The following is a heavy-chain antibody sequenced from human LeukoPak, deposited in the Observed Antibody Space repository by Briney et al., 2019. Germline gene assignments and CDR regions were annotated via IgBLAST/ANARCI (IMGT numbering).Heavy chain of an antibody. CDR3: ARIAVAGYYYYYYMDV. D-gene: IGHD6-19*01. J-gene: IGHJ6*03. CDR2: IIPIFGTA. Sequence: SVKVSCKASGGTFSSYAISWVRQAPGQGLEWMGGIIPIFGTANYAQKFQGRVTITADKSTSTAYMELSSLRSEDTAVYYCARIAVAGYYYYYYMDVWGKGTTVTVSS. CDR1: GGTFSSYA. V-gene: IGHV1-69*06.